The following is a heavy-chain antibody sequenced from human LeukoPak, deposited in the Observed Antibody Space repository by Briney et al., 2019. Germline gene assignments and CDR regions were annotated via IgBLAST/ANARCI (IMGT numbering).Heavy chain of an antibody. Sequence: MPSETLSLTCTFSSGSISSYSWSWIREPPGKGLEWIGHIYYSWCTKYNPSLKSRVTISIDTSKNQFSLKLSSATTADTAVYYCARWPSQSNLYSSGWYGDFWGRGTLVTVSS. V-gene: IGHV4-59*01. CDR2: IYYSWCT. J-gene: IGHJ4*02. CDR1: SGSISSYS. CDR3: ARWPSQSNLYSSGWYGDF. D-gene: IGHD6-19*01.